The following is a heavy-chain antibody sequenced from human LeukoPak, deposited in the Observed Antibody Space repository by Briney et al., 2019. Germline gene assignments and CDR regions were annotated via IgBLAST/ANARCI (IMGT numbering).Heavy chain of an antibody. V-gene: IGHV1-69*05. D-gene: IGHD3-3*01. J-gene: IGHJ6*03. CDR2: IIPIFGTA. CDR3: ARDLDSRSNMDV. CDR1: GGTFSSYA. Sequence: ASVKVSCKASGGTFSSYAISWVRQAPGQGLEWMGGIIPIFGTANYAQKFQARVTITTDESTSTAYMELSSLRSEDTAVYYCARDLDSRSNMDVWGKGTTVTVSS.